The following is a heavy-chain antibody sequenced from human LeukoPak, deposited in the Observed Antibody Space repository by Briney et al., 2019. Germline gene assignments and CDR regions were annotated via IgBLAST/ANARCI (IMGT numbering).Heavy chain of an antibody. D-gene: IGHD3-22*01. CDR2: INHSGST. Sequence: SETLSLTCTVSGGSIRSYYWNWIRQPPGKGLEWIGEINHSGSTNYNPSLKSRVTISVDTSKNQFSLKLSSVTAADTAVYYCASLVHSSGYPTVDYWGQGTLVTVSS. CDR1: GGSIRSYY. J-gene: IGHJ4*02. V-gene: IGHV4-34*01. CDR3: ASLVHSSGYPTVDY.